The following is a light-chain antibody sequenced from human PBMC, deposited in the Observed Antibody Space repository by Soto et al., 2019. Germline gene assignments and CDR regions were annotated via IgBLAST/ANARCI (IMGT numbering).Light chain of an antibody. CDR1: SSDVGGYNY. J-gene: IGLJ3*02. V-gene: IGLV2-14*01. CDR2: EVS. Sequence: QSVLTQPASVSGSPGQSITISCTGTSSDVGGYNYVSWYQQHPGKAPKLMIYEVSNRPSGVSNRFSGSKSGNTASLTISGLQAEDEADYYCQSYDSSLSIWVFGGGTKLTVL. CDR3: QSYDSSLSIWV.